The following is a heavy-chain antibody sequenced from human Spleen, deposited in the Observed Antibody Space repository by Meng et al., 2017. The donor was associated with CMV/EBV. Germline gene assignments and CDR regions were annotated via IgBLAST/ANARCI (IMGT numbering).Heavy chain of an antibody. CDR2: IRNKAYGGTT. CDR1: GFTFSSHW. V-gene: IGHV3-49*04. D-gene: IGHD3-16*01. CDR3: AVDHLGEFDP. J-gene: IGHJ5*02. Sequence: GESLKISCAASGFTFSSHWMTWVRQAPGKGLEWVGFIRNKAYGGTTEYAASVKGRFTISRDDSKSIAYLQMNSLKTEDTAVYYCAVDHLGEFDPWGQGTLVTVSS.